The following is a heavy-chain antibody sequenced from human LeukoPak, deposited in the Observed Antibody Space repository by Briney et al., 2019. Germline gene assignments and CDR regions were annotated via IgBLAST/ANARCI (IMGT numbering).Heavy chain of an antibody. J-gene: IGHJ3*02. D-gene: IGHD7-27*01. V-gene: IGHV3-7*01. CDR3: EREATGDNAFDI. CDR1: GFTFSRYW. CDR2: IKRDVSEE. Sequence: PGGSLRLSCAASGFTFSRYWMSWVRQAPGKGLEWVANIKRDVSEEYLVDSVKGRFTISRDNAKNSLYLQMNSLREEDTAVYYCEREATGDNAFDIWGQGTMVTVSS.